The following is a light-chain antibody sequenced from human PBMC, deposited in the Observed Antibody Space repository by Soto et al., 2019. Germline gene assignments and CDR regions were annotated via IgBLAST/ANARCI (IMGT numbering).Light chain of an antibody. J-gene: IGKJ2*01. CDR3: QQSYSTPHT. CDR2: GAS. V-gene: IGKV1-39*01. Sequence: DIQMTQSPSSLSVSVGDRVTITCRASQSIGGFLNWYQHHPGKAPKLLIYGASSLQNGVPSGFSGSGSGTDFTLTITSLQPEHFATYYCQQSYSTPHTFGQGTRLEIK. CDR1: QSIGGF.